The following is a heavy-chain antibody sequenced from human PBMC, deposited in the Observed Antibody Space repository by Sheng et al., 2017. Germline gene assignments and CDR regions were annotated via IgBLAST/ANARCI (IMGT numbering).Heavy chain of an antibody. CDR3: ARARSGWRPYFDY. J-gene: IGHJ4*02. D-gene: IGHD6-19*01. CDR1: GGSISSGSYY. Sequence: QVQLQESGPGLVKPSQTLSLTCTVSGGSISSGSYYWSWIRQPAGKGLEWIGRIYTSGSTNYNPSLKSRVTISVDTSKNQFSLKLSSVTAADTAVYYCARARSGWRPYFDYWGQGTPGPPSPQ. CDR2: IYTSGST. V-gene: IGHV4-61*02.